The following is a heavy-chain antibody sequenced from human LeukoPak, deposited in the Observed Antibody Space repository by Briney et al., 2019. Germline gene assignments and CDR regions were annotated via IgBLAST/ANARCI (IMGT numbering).Heavy chain of an antibody. CDR3: ARQRFSAGGFDF. Sequence: GESLKISCETSGYSFTTFWIGWVRQMPGNDLEWMGIIYPSDSDTRYSPSFQGQVTISADESVTTPYLQWSSLKASDTGMYYCARQRFSAGGFDFWGQGTLVTVSS. J-gene: IGHJ4*02. D-gene: IGHD3-3*01. CDR2: IYPSDSDT. CDR1: GYSFTTFW. V-gene: IGHV5-51*01.